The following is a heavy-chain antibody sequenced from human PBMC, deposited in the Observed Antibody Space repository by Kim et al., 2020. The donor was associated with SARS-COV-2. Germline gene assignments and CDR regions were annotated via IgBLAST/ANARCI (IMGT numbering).Heavy chain of an antibody. CDR1: GYTFTSYY. CDR2: INPSGGST. J-gene: IGHJ3*02. CDR3: AREVTMIVVVITPNALGI. Sequence: ASVKVSCKASGYTFTSYYMHWVRQAPGQGLEWMGIINPSGGSTSYAQKFQGRVTMTRDTSTSTVYMELSSLRSEDTAVYYCAREVTMIVVVITPNALGIWGQGTMVTVSS. V-gene: IGHV1-46*01. D-gene: IGHD3-22*01.